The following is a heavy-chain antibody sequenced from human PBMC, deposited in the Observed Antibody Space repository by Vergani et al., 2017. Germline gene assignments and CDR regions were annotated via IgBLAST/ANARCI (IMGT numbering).Heavy chain of an antibody. CDR1: GDSVISTDYH. D-gene: IGHD2-15*01. V-gene: IGHV4-39*01. Sequence: QVQLQESGPGLVKPSETLSLTCTVSGDSVISTDYHLGWIRQPPGKGLEWIGSMDYSGGTTYNPSFESRISISFETSTNEFSLRLTSVTAADTAVYYCASKRGSCLAAYCHSYYFWGPGTLVGVSS. J-gene: IGHJ4*02. CDR2: MDYSGGT. CDR3: ASKRGSCLAAYCHSYYF.